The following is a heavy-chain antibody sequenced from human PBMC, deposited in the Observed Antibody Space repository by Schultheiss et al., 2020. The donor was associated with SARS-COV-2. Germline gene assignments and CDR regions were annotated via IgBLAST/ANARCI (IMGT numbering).Heavy chain of an antibody. D-gene: IGHD1-26*01. J-gene: IGHJ4*02. CDR1: GDSVSSNRAT. CDR2: TYYRSKWYN. V-gene: IGHV6-1*01. Sequence: SETLSLTCAISGDSVSSNRATWNWIRQSPSRGLEWLGRTYYRSKWYNDYAVSVKSRITINPDTSKNQFSLQLNSVTPEDTAMYYCARDIRSRNYFDYWGQGTLVTVSS. CDR3: ARDIRSRNYFDY.